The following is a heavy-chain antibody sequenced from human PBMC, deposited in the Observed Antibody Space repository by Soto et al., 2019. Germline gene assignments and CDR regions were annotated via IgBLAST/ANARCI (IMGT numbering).Heavy chain of an antibody. Sequence: QVQLVQSGAEVKKPGASVKVSCKASGYTFTSFDINWVRQAPGQGLEWMGWMSPNSGNTGYAQKFQGRVTRTRDTSISTAYMALSSLRSEDTALYYCARGGDIGFCSGGSCSDLDYWGQGTLVTVSS. CDR3: ARGGDIGFCSGGSCSDLDY. J-gene: IGHJ4*02. CDR2: MSPNSGNT. D-gene: IGHD2-15*01. V-gene: IGHV1-8*01. CDR1: GYTFTSFD.